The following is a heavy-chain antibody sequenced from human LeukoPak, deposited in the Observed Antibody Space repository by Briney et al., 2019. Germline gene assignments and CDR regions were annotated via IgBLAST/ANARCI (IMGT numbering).Heavy chain of an antibody. CDR3: ARTTYCSSTSCRKGFDY. D-gene: IGHD2-2*01. J-gene: IGHJ4*02. Sequence: PTSGGTNYAQNFQGRVTMTRDTSISTTYMELSRLRSDDTAVYYCARTTYCSSTSCRKGFDYWGQGTLVTVSS. V-gene: IGHV1-2*02. CDR2: PTSGGT.